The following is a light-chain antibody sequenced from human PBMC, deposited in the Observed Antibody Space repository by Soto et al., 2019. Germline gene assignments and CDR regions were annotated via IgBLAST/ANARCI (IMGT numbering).Light chain of an antibody. J-gene: IGLJ2*01. CDR2: DNN. Sequence: QSVLTQPPSVSAAPGQKVTISCSGSSSNIGSNYVSWYQQLPGTALKLLICDNNKRPSGIPDRFSGSKSDTSATLGITGLQTGDEADYYCATWDSTLSAVVFGGGTKLTVL. V-gene: IGLV1-51*01. CDR1: SSNIGSNY. CDR3: ATWDSTLSAVV.